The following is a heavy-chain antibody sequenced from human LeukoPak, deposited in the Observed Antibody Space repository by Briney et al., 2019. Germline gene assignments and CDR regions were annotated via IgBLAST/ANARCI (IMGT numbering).Heavy chain of an antibody. Sequence: SETLSLTCTVSGGSISSYYWSWIRQPPGKGLEWIGYIYYSGSTNYNPSLKSRVTISVDTSKNQFSLKLSSVTAADTAVYYCARGPSLLGKYYDILTGYSPFDYWGQGTLVTVSS. CDR1: GGSISSYY. J-gene: IGHJ4*02. D-gene: IGHD3-9*01. CDR3: ARGPSLLGKYYDILTGYSPFDY. CDR2: IYYSGST. V-gene: IGHV4-59*01.